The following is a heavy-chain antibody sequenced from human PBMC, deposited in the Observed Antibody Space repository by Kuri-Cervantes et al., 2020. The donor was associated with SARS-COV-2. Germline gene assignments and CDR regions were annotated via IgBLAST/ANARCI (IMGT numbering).Heavy chain of an antibody. V-gene: IGHV4-38-2*01. CDR3: ARARDWFDP. D-gene: IGHD6-6*01. J-gene: IGHJ5*02. Sequence: QTLSLTCAVSGYSISSGYYWGWIRQPTGKGLEWIGSIYYSGSTYYNPSLKSRVTISVDTSKNQFSLKLSSVTAADTAVYYCARARDWFDPWGQGTLVTVSS. CDR1: GYSISSGYY. CDR2: IYYSGST.